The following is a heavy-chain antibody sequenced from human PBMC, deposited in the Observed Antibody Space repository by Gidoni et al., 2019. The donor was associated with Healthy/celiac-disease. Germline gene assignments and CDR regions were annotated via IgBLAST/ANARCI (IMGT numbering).Heavy chain of an antibody. Sequence: QITLKESGPTLVKPTQTLTLTCTFSGFSLSTSGVGVGWVRQPPGKALEWLALIYWNDDKRYSPSLKSRLTITKDTSKNQVVLTMTNMDPVDTATYYCAHSIVLMVYSRDYYFDYWGQGTLVTVSS. CDR3: AHSIVLMVYSRDYYFDY. V-gene: IGHV2-5*01. J-gene: IGHJ4*02. CDR2: IYWNDDK. CDR1: GFSLSTSGVG. D-gene: IGHD2-8*01.